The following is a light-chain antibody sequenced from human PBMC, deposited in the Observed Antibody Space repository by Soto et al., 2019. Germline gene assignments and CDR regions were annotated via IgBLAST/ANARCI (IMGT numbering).Light chain of an antibody. V-gene: IGKV3-15*01. Sequence: EIVMTQSPATPSVSPGGRATLSCRASQSLSSNLAWYQQKPGQAPRLLIYGASTRATGIPARFSGSGSETEFTLTISSLQSEDFAVYYCQQYNKWPYAFGQGTKLEI. CDR1: QSLSSN. CDR2: GAS. CDR3: QQYNKWPYA. J-gene: IGKJ2*01.